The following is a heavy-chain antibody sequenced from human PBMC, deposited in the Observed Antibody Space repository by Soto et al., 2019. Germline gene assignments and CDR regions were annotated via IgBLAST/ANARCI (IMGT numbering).Heavy chain of an antibody. CDR1: GCIFSDYY. CDR2: INPKSGAT. CDR3: ATWFHDTSVQDAFHI. J-gene: IGHJ3*02. D-gene: IGHD3-22*01. Sequence: ASVKVSCKASGCIFSDYYVHWVRQAPGQGLEWMGCINPKSGATTYVQKFQGRVTMARDTSIATAYMDLTSLRSDDTAVYYCATWFHDTSVQDAFHIWGQGTVVTVSS. V-gene: IGHV1-2*02.